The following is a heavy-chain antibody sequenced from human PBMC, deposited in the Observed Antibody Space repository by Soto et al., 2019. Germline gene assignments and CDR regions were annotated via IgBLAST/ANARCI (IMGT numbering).Heavy chain of an antibody. D-gene: IGHD2-15*01. CDR2: IYPGDSDT. CDR3: ARPRYPGRGYYGMDV. CDR1: GYSFTRYW. J-gene: IGHJ6*02. Sequence: GESLKISCKASGYSFTRYWIGWARQMPGKGLEWMGIIYPGDSDTRYSPSFQGQVTISADKSISTAYLQWSSLKASDTAMYYCARPRYPGRGYYGMDVWGQGTTVTAP. V-gene: IGHV5-51*01.